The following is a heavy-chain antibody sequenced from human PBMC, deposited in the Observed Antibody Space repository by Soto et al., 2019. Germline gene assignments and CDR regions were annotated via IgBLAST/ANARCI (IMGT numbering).Heavy chain of an antibody. D-gene: IGHD2-8*01. CDR3: ARTGGDCTKGVCYDY. Sequence: ASVKVSCNASGYTFMNYGISWVREAPGQGVGWVWWCCPYNGNPLSAQTVQGRVTVTTDRSPSTAYMEVTSLTSADTALYYRARTGGDCTKGVCYDYWGEGTLVTVSS. CDR1: GYTFMNYG. CDR2: CCPYNGNP. V-gene: IGHV1-18*01. J-gene: IGHJ4*02.